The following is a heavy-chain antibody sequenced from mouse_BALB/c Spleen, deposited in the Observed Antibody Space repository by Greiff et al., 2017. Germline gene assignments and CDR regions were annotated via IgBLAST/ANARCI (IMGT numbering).Heavy chain of an antibody. CDR1: GYTFTNYW. CDR2: IYPGGGYT. D-gene: IGHD1-1*01. Sequence: VQRVESGAELVRPGTSVKISCKASGYTFTNYWLGWVKQRPGHGLEWIGDIYPGGGYTNYNEKFKGKATLTADTSSSTAYMQLSSLTSEDSAVYFCANYGSSYYFDYWGQGTTLTVSS. CDR3: ANYGSSYYFDY. V-gene: IGHV1-63*02. J-gene: IGHJ2*01.